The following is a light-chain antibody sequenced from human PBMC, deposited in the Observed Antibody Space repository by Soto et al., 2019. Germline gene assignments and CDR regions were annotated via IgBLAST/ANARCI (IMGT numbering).Light chain of an antibody. Sequence: EIVVTQSPGILSVSPGDRATLSCRASQSVGRNLAWYQQKPGQAHTLLIYDASTRATCLPARFSGSGYGTELTLTISSLQSEDFAVYYCQEYSKWPLFTFGPGTRVDIK. V-gene: IGKV3-15*01. CDR1: QSVGRN. J-gene: IGKJ3*01. CDR2: DAS. CDR3: QEYSKWPLFT.